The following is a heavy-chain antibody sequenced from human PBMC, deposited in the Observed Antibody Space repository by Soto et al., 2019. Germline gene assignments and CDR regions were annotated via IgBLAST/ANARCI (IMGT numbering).Heavy chain of an antibody. CDR2: ISNDGGNK. Sequence: QVQLLESGGGVVQPGRSLRLSCAASGFPFSSYALHWVRQAPGRGLEWVAAISNDGGNKFYADSVKGRFSISRDTSKKTLYLQMNSLRAADTAVYYCARVWGAYPNVDCWGQGTLVTVSS. CDR1: GFPFSSYA. J-gene: IGHJ4*02. CDR3: ARVWGAYPNVDC. V-gene: IGHV3-30-3*01. D-gene: IGHD2-8*01.